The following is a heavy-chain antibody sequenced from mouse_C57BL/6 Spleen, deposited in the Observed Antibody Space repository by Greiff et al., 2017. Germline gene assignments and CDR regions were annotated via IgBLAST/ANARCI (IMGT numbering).Heavy chain of an antibody. CDR3: AKRLTGYAMDY. CDR1: GFSLTSYG. J-gene: IGHJ4*01. V-gene: IGHV2-5*01. Sequence: VQVVESGPGLVQPSQSLSITCTVSGFSLTSYGVHWVRQSPGQGLEWLGVIWRGGSTDYNAAFMSRLSITKDNSKSQVFFKMNSLQADDTAIYYCAKRLTGYAMDYWGQGTSVTVSS. CDR2: IWRGGST. D-gene: IGHD4-1*01.